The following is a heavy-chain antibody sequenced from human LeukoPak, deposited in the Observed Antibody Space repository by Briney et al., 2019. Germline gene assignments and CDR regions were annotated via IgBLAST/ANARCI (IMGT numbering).Heavy chain of an antibody. CDR2: ISSSSSYI. CDR3: ATLHIAAAGVDY. Sequence: GGSLRLSCAASGFTFSSYSMNWVRQAPGKGLEWVSSISSSSSYIYYADSVKGRFTISRDNAKNSLYLQMNSLRAEDTAVYYCATLHIAAAGVDYWGQGTLVTVSS. D-gene: IGHD6-13*01. V-gene: IGHV3-21*01. J-gene: IGHJ4*02. CDR1: GFTFSSYS.